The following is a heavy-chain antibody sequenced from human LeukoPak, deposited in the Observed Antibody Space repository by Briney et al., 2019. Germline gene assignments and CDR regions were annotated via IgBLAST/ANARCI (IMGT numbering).Heavy chain of an antibody. Sequence: PSQTLSLICTVSGGSLSSGGDYWSLIRQHPGKGVEWLGYIYYTRTTYYIPSLKSRHTISVDTSKNQFSLNLSSMTAADTAVYYGAYAAWRGSNSRDAYDIWGQGKVVTVSS. D-gene: IGHD4/OR15-4a*01. CDR2: IYYTRTT. V-gene: IGHV4-31*03. J-gene: IGHJ3*02. CDR3: AYAAWRGSNSRDAYDI. CDR1: GGSLSSGGDY.